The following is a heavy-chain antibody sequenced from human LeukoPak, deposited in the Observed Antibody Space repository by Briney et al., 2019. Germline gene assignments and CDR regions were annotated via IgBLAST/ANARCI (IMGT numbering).Heavy chain of an antibody. CDR2: IYYSGST. CDR3: ARIGHEDYYFDY. V-gene: IGHV4-59*01. J-gene: IGHJ4*02. CDR1: GGSISSYY. Sequence: SETLCLSCTVSGGSISSYYWSWIRQPPGKGLEWIGYIYYSGSTYYNRSLKSRVTISVDTSKNQFSLKLSSVTAADTAVYYCARIGHEDYYFDYWGEGTRVSVPS.